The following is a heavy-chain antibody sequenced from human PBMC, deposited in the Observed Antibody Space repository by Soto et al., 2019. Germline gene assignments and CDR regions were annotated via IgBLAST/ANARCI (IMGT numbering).Heavy chain of an antibody. CDR3: ATELGENPASPFDS. CDR2: IIPLFGAA. V-gene: IGHV1-69*01. D-gene: IGHD3-10*01. J-gene: IGHJ4*01. CDR1: GVTFTSET. Sequence: QVQLVQSGAEVKKPGSSVKVSCKASGVTFTSETISWVRQAPGQGLERMGGIIPLFGAASYAQKFQGRVTITADESTSTVYLELSSLRSDDTAVYYCATELGENPASPFDSWGHGTLVTVSS.